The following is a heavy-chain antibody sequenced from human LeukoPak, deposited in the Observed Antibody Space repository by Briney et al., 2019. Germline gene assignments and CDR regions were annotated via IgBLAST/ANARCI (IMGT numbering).Heavy chain of an antibody. CDR1: GASISSGGYF. V-gene: IGHV4-61*10. CDR3: ARGTIRTYYYYDSSGYYFH. D-gene: IGHD3-22*01. J-gene: IGHJ4*02. CDR2: INHSGST. Sequence: SETLSLTCTVSGASISSGGYFWTWIRQPAGKGLEWIGEINHSGSTNYNPSLKSRVTISVDTSKNQFSLKLSSVTAADTAVYYCARGTIRTYYYYDSSGYYFHWGQGTLVTVSS.